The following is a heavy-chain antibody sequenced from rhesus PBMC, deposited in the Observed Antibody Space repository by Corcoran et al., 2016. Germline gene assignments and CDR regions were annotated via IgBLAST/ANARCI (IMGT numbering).Heavy chain of an antibody. CDR3: ARRAWERGFDY. J-gene: IGHJ4*01. CDR2: IYGSGRST. CDR1: GGSISSSNW. Sequence: QVQLQESGPAVVKPSETLSLTCAVSGGSISSSNWWSWIRQSPGKGLEWIGGIYGSGRSTEYNPSLKSRVTISIDTSKNQFSLKLSSVTAADTAVYYGARRAWERGFDYWGQGVLVTVSS. V-gene: IGHV4-93*02. D-gene: IGHD1-44*02.